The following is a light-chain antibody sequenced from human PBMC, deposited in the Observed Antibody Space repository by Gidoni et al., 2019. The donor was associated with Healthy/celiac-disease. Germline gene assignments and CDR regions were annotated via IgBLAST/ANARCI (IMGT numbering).Light chain of an antibody. CDR2: DAS. CDR3: QQCSNWPPVYT. CDR1: QSVSRY. Sequence: EIVLPQSPATLSLSPGERATLSCRASQSVSRYLACYQQKPGQAPRLLIYDASNRATGIPARFSGSGSGTDFTLTFSSLEPEDFAVYDCQQCSNWPPVYTFXQXTKLEIK. J-gene: IGKJ2*01. V-gene: IGKV3-11*01.